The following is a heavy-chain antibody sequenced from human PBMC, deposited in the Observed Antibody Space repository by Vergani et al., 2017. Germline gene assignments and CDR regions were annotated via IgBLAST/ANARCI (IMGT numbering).Heavy chain of an antibody. J-gene: IGHJ4*02. V-gene: IGHV3-48*02. D-gene: IGHD2-2*01. Sequence: EVQLVESGGGLVQPGGSLRLSCAASGFTFSRYRMNWVRQAPGKGLEWVSYISSSSSTIYYADSVKGRFTISRDNAKNSLDLQMNSLRDEDTAVYYCARDGVTSNHYFDYWGQGTLVTVSS. CDR1: GFTFSRYR. CDR2: ISSSSSTI. CDR3: ARDGVTSNHYFDY.